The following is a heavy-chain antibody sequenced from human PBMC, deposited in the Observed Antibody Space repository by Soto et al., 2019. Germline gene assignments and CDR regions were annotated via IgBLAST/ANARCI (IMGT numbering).Heavy chain of an antibody. CDR2: INNDGSST. CDR3: AIRASYYDSSGYFDY. D-gene: IGHD3-22*01. J-gene: IGHJ4*02. Sequence: EVQLVESGGGLVQPGGSLRLSCAASGFTFSSYWMHWVRQAPGKGLVWVSRINNDGSSTSYADSVKGRFTISRDKAKNTLYLQMESLRAEDTAVYYCAIRASYYDSSGYFDYWGQGTLVTVSS. V-gene: IGHV3-74*01. CDR1: GFTFSSYW.